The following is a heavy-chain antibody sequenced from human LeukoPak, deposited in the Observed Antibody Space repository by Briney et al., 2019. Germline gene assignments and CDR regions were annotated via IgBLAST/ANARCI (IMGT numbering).Heavy chain of an antibody. CDR1: GYTLTELS. D-gene: IGHD3-22*01. Sequence: ASVKVSCKVSGYTLTELSMHWVRQAPGKGLEWMGGFDPEDGETIYAQKFQGRVTMTEDTSTDTAHMELSSLRSEDTAVYYCATAPTISSSGYYNPRPFDYWGQGTLVTVSS. J-gene: IGHJ4*02. CDR3: ATAPTISSSGYYNPRPFDY. CDR2: FDPEDGET. V-gene: IGHV1-24*01.